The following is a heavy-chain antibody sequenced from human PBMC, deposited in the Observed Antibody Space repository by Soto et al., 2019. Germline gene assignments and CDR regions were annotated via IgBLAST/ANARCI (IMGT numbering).Heavy chain of an antibody. CDR2: IYYSGST. J-gene: IGHJ4*02. CDR3: ARRNGASIDY. Sequence: SETLSLTCTVSGGSISSYYWSWIRQPPGKGLEWIGYIYYSGSTNYNPSLKSRVTISVDTSKNQFSLKLSSVTAADTAVYYCARRNGASIDYWGQGTLVTVSS. V-gene: IGHV4-59*01. D-gene: IGHD4-17*01. CDR1: GGSISSYY.